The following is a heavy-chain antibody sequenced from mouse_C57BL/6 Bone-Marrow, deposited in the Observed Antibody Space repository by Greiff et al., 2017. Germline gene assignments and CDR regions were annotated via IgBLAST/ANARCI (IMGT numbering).Heavy chain of an antibody. CDR3: ASPQLGGDYYAMDY. CDR1: GYTFTSYW. CDR2: IDPNSGGT. V-gene: IGHV1-72*01. D-gene: IGHD4-1*02. J-gene: IGHJ4*01. Sequence: QVQLQQPGAELVKPGASVKLSCKASGYTFTSYWMHWVKQRPGRGLEWIGRIDPNSGGTKYNEKFKGKATLTVDKPSSTAYMQLSSLTSEDSAVYYCASPQLGGDYYAMDYWGQGTSVTVSA.